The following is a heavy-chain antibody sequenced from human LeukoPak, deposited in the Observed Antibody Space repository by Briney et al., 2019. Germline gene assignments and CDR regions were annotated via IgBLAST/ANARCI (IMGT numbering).Heavy chain of an antibody. V-gene: IGHV3-33*08. D-gene: IGHD5-18*01. CDR2: IWYDGSNK. Sequence: GGSLRLSCAASGFTFSSYEMNWVRQAPGKGLEWVAVIWYDGSNKYYADSVKGRFTISRDNSKNTLYLQMNSLRAEDTAVYYCARDIHSYGYLDYWGQGTLVTVSS. CDR1: GFTFSSYE. CDR3: ARDIHSYGYLDY. J-gene: IGHJ4*02.